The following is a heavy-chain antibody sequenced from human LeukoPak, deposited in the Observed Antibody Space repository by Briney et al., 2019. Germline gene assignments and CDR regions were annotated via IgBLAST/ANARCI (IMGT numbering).Heavy chain of an antibody. CDR2: IYYSGST. J-gene: IGHJ4*02. CDR1: GFTFSSYT. V-gene: IGHV4-59*04. CDR3: ATPDSSGYYYLY. Sequence: SGGSLRLSCAASGFTFSSYTMNWVRQPPGKGLEWIGNIYYSGSTYYNPSLKSRVTISVDTSKNQFSLRLSSVTAADTAVYYCATPDSSGYYYLYWGQGTLVTVSS. D-gene: IGHD3-22*01.